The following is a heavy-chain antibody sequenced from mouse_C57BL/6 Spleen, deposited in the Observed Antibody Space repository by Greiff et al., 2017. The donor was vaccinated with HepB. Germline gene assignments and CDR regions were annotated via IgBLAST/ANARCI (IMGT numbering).Heavy chain of an antibody. CDR1: GYTFTTYP. Sequence: QVQLKESGAELVKPGASVKMSCKASGYTFTTYPIEWMKQNHGKSLEWIGNFHPYNDDTKYNEKFKGKATLTVEKSSSTVYLELSRLTSDDSAVYYCARGPLYYGSSYGYFDVWGTGTTVTVSS. J-gene: IGHJ1*03. V-gene: IGHV1-47*01. D-gene: IGHD1-1*01. CDR3: ARGPLYYGSSYGYFDV. CDR2: FHPYNDDT.